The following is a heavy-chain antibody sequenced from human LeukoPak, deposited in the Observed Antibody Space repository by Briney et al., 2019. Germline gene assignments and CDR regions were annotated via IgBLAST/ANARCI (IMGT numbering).Heavy chain of an antibody. V-gene: IGHV3-23*01. CDR3: AKFDYYDSSGHLVGDAFDI. CDR2: VGGNGLGT. D-gene: IGHD3-22*01. J-gene: IGHJ3*02. Sequence: GGSLRLSCAASGFXFSSYAINWVRQAPGKGLEWVSSVGGNGLGTYYADSVKGRFTISRDNSKNTLYLQMDSLRAGDTAVYYCAKFDYYDSSGHLVGDAFDIWGQGALVSVSS. CDR1: GFXFSSYA.